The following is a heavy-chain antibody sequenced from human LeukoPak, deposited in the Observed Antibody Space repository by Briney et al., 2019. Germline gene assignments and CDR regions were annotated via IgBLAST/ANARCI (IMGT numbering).Heavy chain of an antibody. Sequence: PGGSLRLSCAASGFTFSSYAMHRVRQAPGKGLEWVAVISYDGSNKYYADSVKGRFTISRDNSKNTLYLQMNSLRAEDTAVYYCAREADYLCGGDCSPIGAFDIWGQGTMVTVSS. CDR1: GFTFSSYA. CDR2: ISYDGSNK. V-gene: IGHV3-30-3*01. CDR3: AREADYLCGGDCSPIGAFDI. J-gene: IGHJ3*02. D-gene: IGHD2-21*02.